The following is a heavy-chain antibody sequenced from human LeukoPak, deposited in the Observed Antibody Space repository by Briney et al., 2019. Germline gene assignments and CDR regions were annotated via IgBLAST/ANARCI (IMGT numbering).Heavy chain of an antibody. CDR2: IDPGYSDA. J-gene: IGHJ5*02. Sequence: GESLKISCKISGYKLTNNWIGWVRQVPGKGLEWMGLIDPGYSDAKYSPSFQRQVTLSVDASISTAYLQLSGLRASDTAIYYCVRFALTSSLDHWGQGTLVTVS. V-gene: IGHV5-51*01. CDR3: VRFALTSSLDH. D-gene: IGHD6-13*01. CDR1: GYKLTNNW.